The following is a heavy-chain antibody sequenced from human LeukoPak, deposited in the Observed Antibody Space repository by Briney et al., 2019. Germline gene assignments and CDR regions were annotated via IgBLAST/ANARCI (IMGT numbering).Heavy chain of an antibody. Sequence: SETLSLTCAVYGGSFSGYYWSWIRQPPGKGLEWIGEINHSGSTNYNPSPKSGVTRSVDTPKNQFSRKLSSGTPADTAVYYCARGRRNTIFAFRLWGQGTLVTVSS. J-gene: IGHJ4*02. V-gene: IGHV4-34*01. CDR2: INHSGST. CDR3: ARGRRNTIFAFRL. CDR1: GGSFSGYY. D-gene: IGHD3-3*01.